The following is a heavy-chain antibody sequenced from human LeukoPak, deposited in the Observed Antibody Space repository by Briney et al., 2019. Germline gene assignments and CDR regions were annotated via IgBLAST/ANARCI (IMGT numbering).Heavy chain of an antibody. Sequence: PSETLSLTCTVSGGSISSTGYYWTWVRRPAGKGLEWIGRIYTSGSTNYNPSLKSRVTISVDTSKNQFSLKLGSVTAADTAVYYCARDLNYYGSGSPYGGYYYYYYMDVWGKGTTVTISS. CDR2: IYTSGST. CDR1: GGSISSTGYY. V-gene: IGHV4-61*02. CDR3: ARDLNYYGSGSPYGGYYYYYYMDV. J-gene: IGHJ6*03. D-gene: IGHD3-10*01.